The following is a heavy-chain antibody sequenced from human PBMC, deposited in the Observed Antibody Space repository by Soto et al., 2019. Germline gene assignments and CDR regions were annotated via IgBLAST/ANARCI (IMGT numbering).Heavy chain of an antibody. D-gene: IGHD5-12*01. CDR3: AHTGYGGCEFSR. Sequence: QVTLKESGPTLVKPTQTLTLTCTFSGISLRTSGVGVGWIRQPPGKALEWLAGIYDEDDKPYRPSLKSRLTITRDISRNQVVLRMTHMGPVDTATYYCAHTGYGGCEFSRWGQGILVTVSS. J-gene: IGHJ4*02. V-gene: IGHV2-5*02. CDR2: IYDEDDK. CDR1: GISLRTSGVG.